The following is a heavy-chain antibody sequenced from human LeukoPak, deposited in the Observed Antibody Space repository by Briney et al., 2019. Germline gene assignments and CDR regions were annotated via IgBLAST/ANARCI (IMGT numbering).Heavy chain of an antibody. Sequence: GGSLRLSCAASGFTVNSNYMSWVRQAPGKGLEWVSIIYSGGSTYYADSVKGRFTISRDNSKNTLYLQMNSLRAEDTAVYYCARDHSSGWYSDYFDYWGQGTLVTVSS. D-gene: IGHD6-19*01. CDR1: GFTVNSNY. CDR2: IYSGGST. CDR3: ARDHSSGWYSDYFDY. V-gene: IGHV3-66*01. J-gene: IGHJ4*02.